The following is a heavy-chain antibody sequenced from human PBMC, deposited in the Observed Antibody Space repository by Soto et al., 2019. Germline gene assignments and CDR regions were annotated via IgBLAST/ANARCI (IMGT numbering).Heavy chain of an antibody. CDR2: IVVGSGNT. V-gene: IGHV1-58*02. CDR3: AADMATPPYLPGLNLFDH. J-gene: IGHJ5*02. Sequence: QMQLVQSGPEVKKPGTSVRVYCKASGFTFTSSARHWLRQTRGHRLEWIRWIVVGSGNTNYAQKFQDRVTIIRDMSTITAYVELSSLRSEDTAVYYCAADMATPPYLPGLNLFDHWGQGTLVTVSS. D-gene: IGHD3-10*01. CDR1: GFTFTSSA.